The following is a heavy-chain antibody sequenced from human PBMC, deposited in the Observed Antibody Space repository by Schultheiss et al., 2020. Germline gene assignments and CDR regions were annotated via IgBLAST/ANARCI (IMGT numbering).Heavy chain of an antibody. V-gene: IGHV4-61*05. CDR1: GDSISGSGYH. CDR2: IYYSGST. Sequence: SETLSLTCTVSGDSISGSGYHWGWIRQPPGKGLEWIGYIYYSGSTNYNPSLKSRVTISVDTSNKQFSLRLNSLTAADTATYYCAREVRNTSSWYSFDFWGQGTLVTVSS. CDR3: AREVRNTSSWYSFDF. J-gene: IGHJ4*02. D-gene: IGHD6-13*01.